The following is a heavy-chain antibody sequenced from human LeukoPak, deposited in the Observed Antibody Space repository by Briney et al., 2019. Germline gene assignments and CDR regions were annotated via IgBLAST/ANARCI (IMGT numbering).Heavy chain of an antibody. Sequence: GGSLRLSCAASGLTFSDDWMNWVRQAAGKGLEWVGHIRGKGHGGTTEYAAPVKGRFTISRDDSKITLYLQMNSLKTEDTALYLCTRGHYGPWGEGTLVIVSS. CDR3: TRGHYGP. CDR2: IRGKGHGGTT. CDR1: GLTFSDDW. D-gene: IGHD3-10*01. V-gene: IGHV3-15*01. J-gene: IGHJ5*02.